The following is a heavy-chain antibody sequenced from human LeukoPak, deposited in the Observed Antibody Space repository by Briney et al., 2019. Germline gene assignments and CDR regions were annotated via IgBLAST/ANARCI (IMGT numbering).Heavy chain of an antibody. D-gene: IGHD7-27*01. V-gene: IGHV3-7*01. CDR2: INPGGNEI. CDR1: GLTFRSYW. Sequence: SGGSLRLSCTFSGLTFRSYWMNWVRQAPGKGLEWVANINPGGNEIRSVDSVKGRSIISRDNAKNSLDLQMSSLRVEDTAVYYCMCWGTDNHWGQGILVIVSS. CDR3: MCWGTDNH. J-gene: IGHJ4*02.